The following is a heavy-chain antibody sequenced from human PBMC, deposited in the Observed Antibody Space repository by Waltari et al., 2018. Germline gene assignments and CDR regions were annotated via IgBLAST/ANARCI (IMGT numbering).Heavy chain of an antibody. D-gene: IGHD3-10*01. V-gene: IGHV3-23*01. J-gene: IGHJ4*02. CDR1: GLTFSSYA. CDR3: AKDKWFGELPD. CDR2: ISGSGGST. Sequence: EVQLLESGGGLVQPGGSLRLYCADSGLTFSSYAMSWVRQAPGKGLEWVSAISGSGGSTYYADSLKGRFTISRDNSKNTLYLQMNSLRAEDTAVYYCAKDKWFGELPDWGQGTLVTVSS.